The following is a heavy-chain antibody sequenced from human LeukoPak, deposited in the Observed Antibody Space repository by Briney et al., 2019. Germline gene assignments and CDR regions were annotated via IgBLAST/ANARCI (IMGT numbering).Heavy chain of an antibody. CDR2: INRDGSST. CDR3: ARGRFWNIDY. D-gene: IGHD1/OR15-1a*01. Sequence: PGGSLRLSCAASGFTFSSYWMHWVRHAPGKGLVWVSRINRDGSSTTYADSVKGRVTISRDNTKNTVYLQMNSLRAEDTAVYYCARGRFWNIDYWGQGTLVTVSS. V-gene: IGHV3-74*01. J-gene: IGHJ4*02. CDR1: GFTFSSYW.